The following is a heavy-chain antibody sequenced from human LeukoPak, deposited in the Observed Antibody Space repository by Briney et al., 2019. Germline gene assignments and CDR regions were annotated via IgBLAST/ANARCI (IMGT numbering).Heavy chain of an antibody. J-gene: IGHJ3*02. CDR2: IYYSGST. CDR1: GGSISSYY. D-gene: IGHD1-1*01. CDR3: ARAHKLNAFDI. Sequence: SETLSLTCTVSGGSISSYYWSWIRQPPGKELEWIGYIYYSGSTNYNPSLKSRVTISVDTSKNQFSLKLTSVTAADTAVYYCARAHKLNAFDIWGQGTMVTVSS. V-gene: IGHV4-59*01.